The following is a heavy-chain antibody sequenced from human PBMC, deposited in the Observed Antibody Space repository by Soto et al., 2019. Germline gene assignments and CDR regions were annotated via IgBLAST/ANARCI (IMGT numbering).Heavy chain of an antibody. D-gene: IGHD4-17*01. CDR1: GDSISSYY. V-gene: IGHV4-59*01. J-gene: IGHJ4*02. CDR2: IYYSGST. Sequence: QVQLQGSGPGLLKPSETLSLTCTVSGDSISSYYWSWIRQPPGKGLEWIGYIYYSGSTNYNPSLKSQVTLPVATSKNQSSLRLGSVPAADRAGYYGARSNGDYGDYWGRGTLVTVSS. CDR3: ARSNGDYGDY.